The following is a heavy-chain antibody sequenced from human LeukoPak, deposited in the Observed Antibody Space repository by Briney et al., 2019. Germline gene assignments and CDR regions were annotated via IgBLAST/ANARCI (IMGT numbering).Heavy chain of an antibody. V-gene: IGHV4-38-2*01. D-gene: IGHD3-10*01. CDR1: GYSISSGYY. CDR3: ARFKHGSGLYGSGMLAFDI. J-gene: IGHJ3*02. Sequence: PSETLSLTCAVSGYSISSGYYWGWIRQPPGKGLEWIGSIYHSGSTYYNPSLKSRVTISVDTSKNQFSLKLSSVTAADTAVYYCARFKHGSGLYGSGMLAFDIWGQGTMVTVSS. CDR2: IYHSGST.